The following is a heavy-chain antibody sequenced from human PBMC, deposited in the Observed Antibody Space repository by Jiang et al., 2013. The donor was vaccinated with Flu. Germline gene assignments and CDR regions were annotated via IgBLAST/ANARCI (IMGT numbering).Heavy chain of an antibody. CDR1: FTSSA. CDR3: AADREGGNSNFDY. D-gene: IGHD4-23*01. Sequence: FTSSAVQWVRQARGQRLEWIGWIVVGSGNTNYAQKFQERVTITRDMSTSTAYMELSSLRSEDTAVYYCAADREGGNSNFDYWGQGTLVTVSS. J-gene: IGHJ4*02. CDR2: IVVGSGNT. V-gene: IGHV1-58*01.